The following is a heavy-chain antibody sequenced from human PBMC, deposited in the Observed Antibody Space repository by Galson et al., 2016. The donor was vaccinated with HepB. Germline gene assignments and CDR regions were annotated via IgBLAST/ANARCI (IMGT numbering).Heavy chain of an antibody. CDR3: ATDRSPSDNSGQPFYTGMDV. D-gene: IGHD4-11*01. V-gene: IGHV1-24*01. Sequence: SVKVSCKVSGHTLSELSMHWVRQSPVKGLEWMGHFDREGDETIYAQMFQGRISMTEDTSIGTAYMELSSLTYEDTAVYYCATDRSPSDNSGQPFYTGMDVWGQGTTVTVSS. CDR2: FDREGDET. J-gene: IGHJ6*02. CDR1: GHTLSELS.